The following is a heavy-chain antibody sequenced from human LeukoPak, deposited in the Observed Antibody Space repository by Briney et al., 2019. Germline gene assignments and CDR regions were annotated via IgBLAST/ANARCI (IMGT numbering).Heavy chain of an antibody. V-gene: IGHV1-2*02. CDR2: IYPPTGGT. CDR1: GYTFTAYH. CDR3: VRENWYYDH. J-gene: IGHJ4*02. D-gene: IGHD3-16*01. Sequence: APVKVSCKTSGYTFTAYHVHWVRQAPGQGLEFMGWIYPPTGGTVLAEKFQGRVTMTRDTSITTAYMELSGLTFDDTAVYYCVRENWYYDHWGQGTLVTVSS.